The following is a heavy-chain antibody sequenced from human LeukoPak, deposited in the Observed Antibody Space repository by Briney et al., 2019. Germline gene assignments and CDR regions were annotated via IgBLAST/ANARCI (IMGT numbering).Heavy chain of an antibody. CDR1: GGSFSGYY. V-gene: IGHV4-34*01. D-gene: IGHD3-22*01. CDR2: INHSGST. Sequence: SETLSLTCAVYGGSFSGYYWSWIRQPPGKGLEWIGEINHSGSTNYNPSLKSRVTISVDTSKNQFSLKLSSVAAADTAVYYCARKSSRRQDYYDSSGFCSHWGQGTLVTVSS. CDR3: ARKSSRRQDYYDSSGFCSH. J-gene: IGHJ4*02.